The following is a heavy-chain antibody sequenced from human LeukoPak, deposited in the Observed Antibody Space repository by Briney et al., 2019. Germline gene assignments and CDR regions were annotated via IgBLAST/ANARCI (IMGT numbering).Heavy chain of an antibody. Sequence: PGGSLRLSCAASGFTFRSYWMHWVRQAPGKGLVWVSRINSDGSTTSYADSVKGRFTISRDNAKNTLYLQMSSLRAEDTAVYYCTRGYYYDSSGPNIPFDYWGQGTLVTVSS. CDR1: GFTFRSYW. J-gene: IGHJ4*02. V-gene: IGHV3-74*01. CDR2: INSDGSTT. CDR3: TRGYYYDSSGPNIPFDY. D-gene: IGHD3-22*01.